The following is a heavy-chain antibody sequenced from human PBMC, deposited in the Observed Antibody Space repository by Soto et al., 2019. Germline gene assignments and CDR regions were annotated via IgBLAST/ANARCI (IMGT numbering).Heavy chain of an antibody. CDR2: ISYDGSNK. CDR3: ARDFRRTTGYYYYGMDV. Sequence: PGGSLRLSCAASGFTFSSYAMNWVRQAPGTGLEWVAVISYDGSNKYYADSVKGRFTISRDNSKNTLYLQMNSLRAEDTAVYYCARDFRRTTGYYYYGMDVWGQGATVTVSS. V-gene: IGHV3-30-3*01. CDR1: GFTFSSYA. J-gene: IGHJ6*02.